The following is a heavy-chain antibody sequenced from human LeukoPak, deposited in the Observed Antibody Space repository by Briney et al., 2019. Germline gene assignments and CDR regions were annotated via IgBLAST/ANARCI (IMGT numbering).Heavy chain of an antibody. CDR1: GGTFSSYA. J-gene: IGHJ4*02. Sequence: VASVKVSCKASGGTFSSYAISWVRQAPGQGLEWMGGIIPIFGTANYAQKFQGRVTITADKSTSTAYMELSSLRSEDTAVYYCARDLMGGGWDGSFKYWGQGTLVTVSS. CDR3: ARDLMGGGWDGSFKY. V-gene: IGHV1-69*06. CDR2: IIPIFGTA. D-gene: IGHD6-19*01.